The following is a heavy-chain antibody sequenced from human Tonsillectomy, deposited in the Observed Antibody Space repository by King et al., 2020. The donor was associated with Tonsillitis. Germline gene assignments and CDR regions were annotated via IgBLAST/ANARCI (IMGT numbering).Heavy chain of an antibody. Sequence: QLQESGPGLVKPSETLSLTCTVSGGSISSSSYYWGWIRQPPGKGLEWIGSIYYSGSTYYNPSLKSRVTISVDTSKNQFSLKLSSVTAADTAVYYCARHGFYDILTGYYLNGNLDYWGQGTLVTVSS. D-gene: IGHD3-9*01. CDR1: GGSISSSSYY. CDR2: IYYSGST. CDR3: ARHGFYDILTGYYLNGNLDY. V-gene: IGHV4-39*07. J-gene: IGHJ4*02.